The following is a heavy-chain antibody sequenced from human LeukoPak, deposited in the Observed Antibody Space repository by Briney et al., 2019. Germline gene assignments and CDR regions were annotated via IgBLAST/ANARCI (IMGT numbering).Heavy chain of an antibody. D-gene: IGHD5-24*01. Sequence: ASVKVSCKASGYTFTGYYMHWVRQAPGQGPEWMGWINPNSGGTNYAQKFQGRVTMTRDTSISTAYMELSRLRSDDTAVCYCARERKRPYYMDVWGKGTTVTVSS. CDR3: ARERKRPYYMDV. CDR2: INPNSGGT. J-gene: IGHJ6*03. V-gene: IGHV1-2*02. CDR1: GYTFTGYY.